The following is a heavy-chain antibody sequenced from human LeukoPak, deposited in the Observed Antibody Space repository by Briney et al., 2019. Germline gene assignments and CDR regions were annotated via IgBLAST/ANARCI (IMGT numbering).Heavy chain of an antibody. J-gene: IGHJ4*02. CDR3: ARGAPMVRGVPRLNC. D-gene: IGHD3-10*01. CDR2: INHSGST. V-gene: IGHV4-34*01. CDR1: GGSFSGYY. Sequence: PSETLSLTCAVYGGSFSGYYWSWIRQPPGKGLEWIGEINHSGSTNYNPSLKSRVTISVDTSKNQFSLKLSSVTAADTAVYYCARGAPMVRGVPRLNCWGQGTLVTVSS.